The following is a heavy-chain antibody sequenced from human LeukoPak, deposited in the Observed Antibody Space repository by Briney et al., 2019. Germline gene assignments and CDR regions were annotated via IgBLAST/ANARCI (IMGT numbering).Heavy chain of an antibody. J-gene: IGHJ2*01. CDR2: IIPILGVA. D-gene: IGHD6-6*01. V-gene: IGHV1-69*04. CDR3: ARDKAARLEVWYFDL. CDR1: GGTFSSYA. Sequence: SVKVSCKASGGTFSSYAISWVRQAPGQGLEWMGRIIPILGVANYAQKFQGRVTITADKSTSTAYMELGSLRSEDTAVYYCARDKAARLEVWYFDLWGRGTLVTVSS.